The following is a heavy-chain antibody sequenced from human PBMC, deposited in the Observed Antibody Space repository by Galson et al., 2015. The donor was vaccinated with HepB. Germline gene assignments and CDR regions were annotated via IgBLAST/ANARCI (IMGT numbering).Heavy chain of an antibody. J-gene: IGHJ5*02. D-gene: IGHD3-3*02. Sequence: TLSLTCTVSGGSISSGGYYWSWIRQHPGTGLEWIGYIYYSGSTYYNPSLKSRVTISVDTSKNQFSLKLSSVTAADTAVYYCARDLPISGWFDPWGQGTLVTVSS. CDR3: ARDLPISGWFDP. CDR2: IYYSGST. CDR1: GGSISSGGYY. V-gene: IGHV4-31*03.